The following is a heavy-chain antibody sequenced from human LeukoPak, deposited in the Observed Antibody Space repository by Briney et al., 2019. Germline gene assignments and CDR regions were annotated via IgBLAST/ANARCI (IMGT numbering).Heavy chain of an antibody. CDR3: ASRGGSGSYYNLRGEYFDD. D-gene: IGHD3-10*01. V-gene: IGHV1-2*02. CDR2: INPNSGVT. J-gene: IGHJ4*02. Sequence: GASVKVSCKASGYTFTGYYMHWVRQAPGQGPEWMGWINPNSGVTNYAPNFQGRVTMTRDTSISTAYMELRGLGSDDTAVYYCASRGGSGSYYNLRGEYFDDWGQGTLVTVSS. CDR1: GYTFTGYY.